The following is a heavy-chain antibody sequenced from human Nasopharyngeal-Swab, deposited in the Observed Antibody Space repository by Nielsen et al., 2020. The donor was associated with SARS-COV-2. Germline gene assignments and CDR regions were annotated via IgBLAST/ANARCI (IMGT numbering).Heavy chain of an antibody. Sequence: ASVKVSCKASGYTFTDYGIAWVRQAPGQGLQWMGWVSAYNGDRNYAQKFQGRVTMTTDTSTSTAYMEVRGLRSDDTAVYYCARVGEDYDSSGYHYEPTHFDFWGQGSLVTVSS. CDR2: VSAYNGDR. V-gene: IGHV1-18*01. D-gene: IGHD3-22*01. CDR3: ARVGEDYDSSGYHYEPTHFDF. CDR1: GYTFTDYG. J-gene: IGHJ4*02.